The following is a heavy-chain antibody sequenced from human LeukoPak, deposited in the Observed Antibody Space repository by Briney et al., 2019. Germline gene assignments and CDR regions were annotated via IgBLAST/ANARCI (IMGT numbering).Heavy chain of an antibody. J-gene: IGHJ4*02. CDR3: ARVEGSSGYYPDY. CDR2: IIPILGIA. D-gene: IGHD3-22*01. V-gene: IGHV1-69*04. CDR1: GGTFSSYA. Sequence: SVKVSCKASGGTFSSYAISWVRQAPGQGLEWMGRIIPILGIANYAQKFQGRATITADKSTSTAYMELSSLRSEDTAVYYCARVEGSSGYYPDYWGQGTLVTVSS.